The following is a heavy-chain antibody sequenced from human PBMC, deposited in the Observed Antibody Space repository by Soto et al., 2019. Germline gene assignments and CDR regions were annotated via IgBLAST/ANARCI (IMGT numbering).Heavy chain of an antibody. J-gene: IGHJ3*02. D-gene: IGHD1-1*01. Sequence: PSETLSLTCTVSGGSISSGGYYWSWIRQHPGKGLEWIGYIYYSGSTYYNPSLKSRVTISVDTSKNQFSLKLSSVTAADTAVYYCARSPLQSMLDAFDIWGQGTMVTVSS. V-gene: IGHV4-31*03. CDR2: IYYSGST. CDR1: GGSISSGGYY. CDR3: ARSPLQSMLDAFDI.